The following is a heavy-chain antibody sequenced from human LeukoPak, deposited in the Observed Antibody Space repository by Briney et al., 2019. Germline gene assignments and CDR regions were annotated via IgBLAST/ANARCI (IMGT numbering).Heavy chain of an antibody. CDR2: IYYSGST. Sequence: SETLSLTCTVSGGSISSYYWSWIRQPPGKGLEWIGYIYYSGSTNYNPSLKSRATISVDTSKNQFSLKLSSVTAADTAVYYCARDDVRRLFDPWGQGTLVTVSS. D-gene: IGHD3-10*02. CDR1: GGSISSYY. J-gene: IGHJ5*02. CDR3: ARDDVRRLFDP. V-gene: IGHV4-59*01.